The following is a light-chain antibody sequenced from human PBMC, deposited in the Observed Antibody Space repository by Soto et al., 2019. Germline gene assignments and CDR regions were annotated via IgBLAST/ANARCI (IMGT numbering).Light chain of an antibody. CDR3: AAWDGSLKGDV. J-gene: IGLJ1*01. V-gene: IGLV1-44*01. CDR2: SDS. Sequence: QSVLTQPPSASGTPGQRVTISCSGTNANIESNPVNWYQHLPGTAPKLLVYSDSQRPSGVPDRFSGSKSGTSASLAVSGLQSEDEADYYCAAWDGSLKGDVFGTGTKVTVL. CDR1: NANIESNP.